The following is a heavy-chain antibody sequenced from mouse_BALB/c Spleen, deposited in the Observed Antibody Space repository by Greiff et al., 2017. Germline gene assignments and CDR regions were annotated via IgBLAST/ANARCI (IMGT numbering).Heavy chain of an antibody. CDR1: GYTFSSYW. Sequence: QVQLQQSGAELMKPGASVKISCKATGYTFSSYWIEWVKQRPGHGLEWIGEILPGSGSTNYNEKFKGKATFTADTSSNTAYMQLSSLTSEDSAVYYCARRRYGYYPAWLAYWGQGTLVTVSA. D-gene: IGHD2-3*01. J-gene: IGHJ3*01. CDR2: ILPGSGST. CDR3: ARRRYGYYPAWLAY. V-gene: IGHV1-9*01.